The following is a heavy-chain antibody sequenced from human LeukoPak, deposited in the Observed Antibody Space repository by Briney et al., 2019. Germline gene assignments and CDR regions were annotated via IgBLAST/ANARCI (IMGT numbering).Heavy chain of an antibody. CDR2: VDHTGST. J-gene: IGHJ6*03. D-gene: IGHD1-1*01. CDR1: DDSITMYY. V-gene: IGHV4-59*01. CDR3: ARGRVSSSTWYSTYYYYFYMDV. Sequence: PSETLSLTCSVSDDSITMYYWTWIRQPPGKGLEWIGYVDHTGSTNFNPSLTGRVSISRDTTKNLFSLRLRSVTGADTAVYFCARGRVSSSTWYSTYYYYFYMDVWGKGTTVTVSS.